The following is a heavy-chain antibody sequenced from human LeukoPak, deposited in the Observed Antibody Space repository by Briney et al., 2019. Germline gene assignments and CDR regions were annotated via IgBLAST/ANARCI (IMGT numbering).Heavy chain of an antibody. J-gene: IGHJ4*02. V-gene: IGHV4-39*02. D-gene: IGHD1-26*01. Sequence: SEAQSLTCIVSGGSISSNTYYWGWIRQPPGKGLEWIGSFYYSGSTYYNPSLKSRVTIFVDTSKNHFSLKLSSVTAADTAVYYCARLDNGRGAFDYWGQGTLVTVSS. CDR3: ARLDNGRGAFDY. CDR2: FYYSGST. CDR1: GGSISSNTYY.